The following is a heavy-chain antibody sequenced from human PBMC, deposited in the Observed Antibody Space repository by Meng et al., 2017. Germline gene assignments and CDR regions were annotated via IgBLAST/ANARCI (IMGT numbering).Heavy chain of an antibody. Sequence: QGGLVQPGAEVKKPGASVKVSCKASGYTFTGYYMHWVRQAPGQGLEWMGRINPNSGGTNYAQKFQGRVTMTRDTSISTAYMELSRLRSDDTAVYYCARDYREYCSGGSCHYFDYWGQGTLVTVSS. CDR3: ARDYREYCSGGSCHYFDY. J-gene: IGHJ4*02. CDR2: INPNSGGT. CDR1: GYTFTGYY. D-gene: IGHD2-15*01. V-gene: IGHV1-2*06.